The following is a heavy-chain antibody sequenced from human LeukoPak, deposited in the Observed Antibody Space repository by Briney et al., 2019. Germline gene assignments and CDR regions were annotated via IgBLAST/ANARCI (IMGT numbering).Heavy chain of an antibody. J-gene: IGHJ3*02. V-gene: IGHV3-9*01. CDR2: ISWNSGSM. CDR1: GFTFDDYA. CDR3: AKATGYSYGLDAFDI. D-gene: IGHD5-18*01. Sequence: GGSLRLSCAASGFTFDDYAMHWVRQAPGKGLEWVSGISWNSGSMGYADSVKGRFTISRDNAKNSLYLQMNSLRAEDTALYYCAKATGYSYGLDAFDIWGQGTMVTVSS.